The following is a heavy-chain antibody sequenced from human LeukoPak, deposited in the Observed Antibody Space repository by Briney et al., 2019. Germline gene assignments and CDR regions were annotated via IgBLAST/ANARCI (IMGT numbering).Heavy chain of an antibody. CDR1: GFTFSSYA. V-gene: IGHV3-23*01. D-gene: IGHD3-16*02. J-gene: IGHJ4*02. CDR3: AKDLGRKYYDYVWGSYRYKGSLDY. CDR2: ISGSGSST. Sequence: QSGGSLRLSCAASGFTFSSYAMSWVRQAPGKGLEWVSAISGSGSSTYYADSVKGRFTISRDNSKNTLYLQMNSLRAEDTAVYYCAKDLGRKYYDYVWGSYRYKGSLDYWGQGTLVTVSS.